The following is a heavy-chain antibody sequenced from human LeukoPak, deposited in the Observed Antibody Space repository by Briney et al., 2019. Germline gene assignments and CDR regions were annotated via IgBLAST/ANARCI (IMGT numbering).Heavy chain of an antibody. Sequence: ASVKVSCKASRYTFTSYAMNWVRQAPGQGLEWMGWINTNTGNPTYSQGFTGRFVFSLDTSVSTAYLQISSLKAEDTAVYYCARAEYCSSTSCLFDYWGQGTLVTVSS. CDR3: ARAEYCSSTSCLFDY. D-gene: IGHD2-2*01. V-gene: IGHV7-4-1*02. J-gene: IGHJ4*02. CDR1: RYTFTSYA. CDR2: INTNTGNP.